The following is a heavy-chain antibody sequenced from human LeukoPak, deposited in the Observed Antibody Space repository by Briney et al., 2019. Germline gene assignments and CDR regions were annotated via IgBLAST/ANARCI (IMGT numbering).Heavy chain of an antibody. CDR1: GGSVSSGSYY. V-gene: IGHV4-61*01. CDR3: AMRGYCSSTSCSDYGRMDV. D-gene: IGHD2-2*01. CDR2: IYYSGST. J-gene: IGHJ6*04. Sequence: SETLPLTCTVSGGSVSSGSYYWRWIRQPPGKGLEWIGYIYYSGSTNYNPSLKSRVTISVDTSKNQFSLKLSSVTAADTAVYYCAMRGYCSSTSCSDYGRMDVWGKGTTVTVSS.